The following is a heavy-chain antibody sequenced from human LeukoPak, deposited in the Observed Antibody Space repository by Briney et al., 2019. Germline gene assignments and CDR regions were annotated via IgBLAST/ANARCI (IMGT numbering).Heavy chain of an antibody. J-gene: IGHJ4*02. V-gene: IGHV4-39*01. Sequence: LETLSLTCTVSGGSISSSSYYWGWIRQPPGKGLEWIGSIYYSGSTYYNPSLKSRVTISVDTSKNQFSLKLSSVTAADTAVYYCASIPISSRYYFDYWGQGTLVTVSS. CDR2: IYYSGST. D-gene: IGHD2-2*02. CDR1: GGSISSSSYY. CDR3: ASIPISSRYYFDY.